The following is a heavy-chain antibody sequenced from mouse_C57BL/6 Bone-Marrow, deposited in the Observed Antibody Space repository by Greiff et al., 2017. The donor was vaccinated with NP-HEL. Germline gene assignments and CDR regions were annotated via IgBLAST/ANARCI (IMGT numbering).Heavy chain of an antibody. Sequence: EVKLVESGGDLVKPGGSLKLSCAASGFTFSSYGMSWVRQTPDKRLEWVATISSGGSYTYYPDSVKGRFTISRDNAKNTLYLDMSRLKSEDTAMYYCESPYDYDVAWFAYWGQGTLVTVSA. CDR2: ISSGGSYT. CDR1: GFTFSSYG. V-gene: IGHV5-6*01. CDR3: ESPYDYDVAWFAY. J-gene: IGHJ3*01. D-gene: IGHD2-4*01.